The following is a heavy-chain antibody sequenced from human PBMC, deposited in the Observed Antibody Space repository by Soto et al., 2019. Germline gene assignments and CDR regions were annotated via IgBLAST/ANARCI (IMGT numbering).Heavy chain of an antibody. D-gene: IGHD6-25*01. CDR1: GYTFTGYY. Sequence: ASVKVSCKASGYTFTGYYMHWVRQAPGQGLEWMGWINPNSGGTNYAQKFQGWVTMTRDTSISTAYMELSRLRSDDTAVYYCARESGSDVYYYYGMDVWGQGTTVTVSS. V-gene: IGHV1-2*04. J-gene: IGHJ6*02. CDR3: ARESGSDVYYYYGMDV. CDR2: INPNSGGT.